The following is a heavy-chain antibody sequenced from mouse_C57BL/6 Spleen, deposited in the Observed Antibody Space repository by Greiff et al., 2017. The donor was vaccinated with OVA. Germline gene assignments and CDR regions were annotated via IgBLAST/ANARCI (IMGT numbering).Heavy chain of an antibody. J-gene: IGHJ3*01. V-gene: IGHV1-50*01. CDR2: IDPSDSYT. CDR3: ARFRDKGFAY. CDR1: GYTFTSYW. Sequence: QVQLQQPGAELVKPGASVKLSCKASGYTFTSYWMQWVKQRPGQGLEWIGEIDPSDSYTNYNQKFKGKATLTVDTSSSTAYMQLSSLTSEDSAVYYCARFRDKGFAYWGQGTLVTVSA.